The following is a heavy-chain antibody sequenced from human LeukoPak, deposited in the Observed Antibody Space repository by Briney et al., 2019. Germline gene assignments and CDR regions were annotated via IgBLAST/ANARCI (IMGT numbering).Heavy chain of an antibody. CDR2: IYSSGST. CDR1: GASVSGSPYY. V-gene: IGHV4-39*01. Sequence: SETLSLTCTVSGASVSGSPYYWGWIRQPPGKGLEWIGSIYSSGSTYYNASLQSRVTISIETSKNQISLRLNSVTAADTAMYYCARMFRSSWYINWFDPWGQGTLVTVSS. D-gene: IGHD6-13*01. J-gene: IGHJ5*02. CDR3: ARMFRSSWYINWFDP.